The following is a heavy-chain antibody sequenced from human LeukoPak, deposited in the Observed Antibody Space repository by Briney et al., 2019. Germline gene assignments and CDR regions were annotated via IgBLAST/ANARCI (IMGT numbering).Heavy chain of an antibody. J-gene: IGHJ4*02. CDR3: ARDGPCSSTSCQNFDY. V-gene: IGHV1-2*02. D-gene: IGHD2-2*01. CDR1: GYTFTDYY. CDR2: INPYSGAT. Sequence: ASVKVSCKASGYTFTDYYIHWVRQAPGQGLEWMGWINPYSGATSYVQKFQGRVTMTSDPSISTAYMELNSLRSDDTSVYYCARDGPCSSTSCQNFDYWGQGTLVTVSS.